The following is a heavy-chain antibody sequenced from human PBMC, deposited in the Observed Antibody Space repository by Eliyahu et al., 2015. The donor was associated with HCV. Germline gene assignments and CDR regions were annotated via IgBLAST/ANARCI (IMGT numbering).Heavy chain of an antibody. CDR1: GXSISSGGYY. V-gene: IGHV4-31*03. J-gene: IGHJ6*02. D-gene: IGHD3-10*01. CDR2: IYYSGST. Sequence: QVQLQESGPGLVKPSQTLSLTCTVXGXSISSGGYYWXWXRQHPGKGLEWIGYIYYSGSTYYNPSLKSRVTISVDTSKNQFSLKLSSVTAADTAVYYCARDRPGGEVRGVDDYYYYYGMDVWGQGTTVTVSS. CDR3: ARDRPGGEVRGVDDYYYYYGMDV.